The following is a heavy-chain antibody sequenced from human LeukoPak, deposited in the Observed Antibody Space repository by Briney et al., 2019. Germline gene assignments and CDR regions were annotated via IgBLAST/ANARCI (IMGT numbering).Heavy chain of an antibody. CDR3: AKGVRSGTYYNCFDP. CDR1: GFTLDDSA. J-gene: IGHJ5*02. Sequence: PGGSLSLSCVASGFTLDDSALHWLRQAPGRGLEWISLISGDGDNTYYADSVKGRFTISRDTSTNSLYLQMSSLRAEDTAFYYCAKGVRSGTYYNCFDPWGQGTLVTVSS. D-gene: IGHD1-26*01. CDR2: ISGDGDNT. V-gene: IGHV3-43*02.